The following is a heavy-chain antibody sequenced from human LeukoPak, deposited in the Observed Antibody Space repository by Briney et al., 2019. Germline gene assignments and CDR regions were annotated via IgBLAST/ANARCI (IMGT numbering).Heavy chain of an antibody. CDR3: ARDRWQLVRYFDY. D-gene: IGHD6-6*01. J-gene: IGHJ4*02. Sequence: SETLSLTCAVYGGSFSGYYWSWIRQPPGKGLEWIGEINHSGSTNYNPSLKSRVTISVDTSKNQFSLKLSSVTAADTAVYYCARDRWQLVRYFDYWGQGTLVTVSS. CDR2: INHSGST. CDR1: GGSFSGYY. V-gene: IGHV4-34*01.